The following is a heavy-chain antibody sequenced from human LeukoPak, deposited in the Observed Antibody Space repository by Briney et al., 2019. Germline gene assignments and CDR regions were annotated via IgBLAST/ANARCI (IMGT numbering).Heavy chain of an antibody. CDR1: GGSISSGSYY. CDR2: LYTSGST. J-gene: IGHJ5*02. D-gene: IGHD5-18*01. Sequence: SQTLSLTCTVSGGSISSGSYYWSWIRQPAGKGLEWIGRLYTSGSTNYNPSLKRRVTMSVDTSKNQFSLKLSSVTAADTAVYYCARAKGYIYGEGFDPWGQGTLVTVSS. CDR3: ARAKGYIYGEGFDP. V-gene: IGHV4-61*02.